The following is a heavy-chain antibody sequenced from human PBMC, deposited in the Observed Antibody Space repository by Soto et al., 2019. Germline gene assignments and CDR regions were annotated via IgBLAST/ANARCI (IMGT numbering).Heavy chain of an antibody. CDR2: IFYSGST. D-gene: IGHD6-19*01. CDR3: AREGPSCSGDCFDS. CDR1: GGSISSYY. J-gene: IGHJ4*02. Sequence: SETLSLTCTVSGGSISSYYWSWIRQPPGKRLEWIGYIFYSGSTNYNPSLKSRVTISVDTSKNQFSLKLRSVTAADTAVYYCAREGPSCSGDCFDSWGQGTLVTVSS. V-gene: IGHV4-59*01.